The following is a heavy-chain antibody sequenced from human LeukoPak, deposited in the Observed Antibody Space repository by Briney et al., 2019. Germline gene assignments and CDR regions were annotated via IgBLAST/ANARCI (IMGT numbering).Heavy chain of an antibody. CDR3: AKFVAYITGTNSYMDV. CDR2: ISGSGGST. CDR1: GFTFSNYA. Sequence: PGGSLRLSCAASGFTFSNYAMSWVRQAPGKGLEWVSTISGSGGSTYHADSVKGRFTISRDNSKNTLYLQMNSLRAEDTAVYYCAKFVAYITGTNSYMDVWGKGTTVTVSS. D-gene: IGHD1-7*01. J-gene: IGHJ6*03. V-gene: IGHV3-23*01.